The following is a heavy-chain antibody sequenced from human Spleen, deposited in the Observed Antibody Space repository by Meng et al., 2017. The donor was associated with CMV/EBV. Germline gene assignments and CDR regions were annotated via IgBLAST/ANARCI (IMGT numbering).Heavy chain of an antibody. V-gene: IGHV4-39*07. Sequence: SETLSLTCTVSGGSISSSTFYWGWIRQPPGKGLEWIGSIYYSGSTYYNPSLKSRVSISVDTSKNQFSLKLRSVTAADTAVYYCASPYSGSYWGQGTLVTVSS. CDR3: ASPYSGSY. D-gene: IGHD1-26*01. CDR1: GGSISSSTFY. J-gene: IGHJ4*02. CDR2: IYYSGST.